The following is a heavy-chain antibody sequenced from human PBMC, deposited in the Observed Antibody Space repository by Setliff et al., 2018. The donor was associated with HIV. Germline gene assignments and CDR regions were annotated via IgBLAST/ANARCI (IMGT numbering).Heavy chain of an antibody. CDR1: GFTFSSYS. J-gene: IGHJ6*03. CDR3: ATVGYLWSGYYPYYYYYYMDV. Sequence: PGGSLRLSCAASGFTFSSYSMNWVRQAPEKGLEWVSSMSSSSSYIYYTDSVKGRFTISRDNAKNSLYLQMNSLSAEDTAVNYCATVGYLWSGYYPYYYYYYMDVWGKGTTVTVSS. D-gene: IGHD3-3*01. V-gene: IGHV3-21*01. CDR2: MSSSSSYI.